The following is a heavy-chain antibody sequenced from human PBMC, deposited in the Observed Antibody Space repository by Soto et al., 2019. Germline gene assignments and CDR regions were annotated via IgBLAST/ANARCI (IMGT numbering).Heavy chain of an antibody. CDR2: IYYSGST. CDR3: ARGTQRGYSRDLDS. D-gene: IGHD5-12*01. CDR1: GGSLSSGGYY. V-gene: IGHV4-31*03. Sequence: QVQLQESGPGLVKPSQTLSLSCTVSGGSLSSGGYYWSWIRQHPGKGLEWIGFIYYSGSTYYNPSLKSRVTISVDTSQNQFSLKLSSATAADTAVYYCARGTQRGYSRDLDSWGQGTRVTVCS. J-gene: IGHJ4*02.